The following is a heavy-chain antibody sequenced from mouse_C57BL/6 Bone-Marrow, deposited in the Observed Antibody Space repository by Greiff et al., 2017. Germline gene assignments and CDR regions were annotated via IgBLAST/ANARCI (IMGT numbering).Heavy chain of an antibody. CDR3: ARSDGYPLYYAMDY. CDR2: IYPGSGST. Sequence: QVQLQQPGAELVKPGASVKMSCKASGYTFTSYWITWVKQRPGQGLEWIGDIYPGSGSTNYNEKFKSKATLTVDTSSSTAYMPLSSLTSEDSAVYYCARSDGYPLYYAMDYWWQGTSVTVSA. V-gene: IGHV1-55*01. CDR1: GYTFTSYW. J-gene: IGHJ4*01. D-gene: IGHD2-3*01.